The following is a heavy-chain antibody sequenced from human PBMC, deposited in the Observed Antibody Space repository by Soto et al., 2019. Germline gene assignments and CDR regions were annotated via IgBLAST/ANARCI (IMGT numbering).Heavy chain of an antibody. D-gene: IGHD3-22*01. V-gene: IGHV4-34*01. J-gene: IGHJ4*02. Sequence: SETLSLTCAVYGGSFSGYYWSWIRQPPGKGLEWIGEINHSGSTNYNPSLKSRVTISVDTSKNQFSLKLSSVTAADTAVYYCARARLYYYDSSGYSYYFDYWGQGTLVTVSS. CDR2: INHSGST. CDR3: ARARLYYYDSSGYSYYFDY. CDR1: GGSFSGYY.